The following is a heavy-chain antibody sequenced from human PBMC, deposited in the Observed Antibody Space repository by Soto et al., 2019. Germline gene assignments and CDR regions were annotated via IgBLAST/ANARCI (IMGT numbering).Heavy chain of an antibody. D-gene: IGHD3-10*01. V-gene: IGHV3-53*01. J-gene: IGHJ4*02. CDR1: GFTVSSNY. Sequence: GGSLRLSCAASGFTVSSNYMSWVRQAPGKGLEWVSVIYSGGSTYYADSVKGRFTISRDNSKNTLYLQMNSLRAEDTAVYYCARDRLVRGVTGYYFDYWGQGTLVTVSS. CDR3: ARDRLVRGVTGYYFDY. CDR2: IYSGGST.